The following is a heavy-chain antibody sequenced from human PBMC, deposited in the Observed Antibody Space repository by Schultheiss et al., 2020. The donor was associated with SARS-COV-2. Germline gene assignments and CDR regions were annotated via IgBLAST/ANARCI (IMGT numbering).Heavy chain of an antibody. CDR3: ARDRVLLWFGELGDAFDI. D-gene: IGHD3-10*01. Sequence: SETLSLTCTVSGGSISSYYWGWIRQPAGKGLEWIGRIYTSGSTNYNPSLKSRVTISVDTSKNQFSLKLSSVTAADTAVYYCARDRVLLWFGELGDAFDIWGQGTMVTVSS. J-gene: IGHJ3*02. CDR1: GGSISSYY. CDR2: IYTSGST. V-gene: IGHV4-4*07.